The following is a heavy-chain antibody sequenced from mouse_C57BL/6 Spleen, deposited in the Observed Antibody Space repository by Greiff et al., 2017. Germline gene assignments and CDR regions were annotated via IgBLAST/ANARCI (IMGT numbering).Heavy chain of an antibody. CDR2: IHPNSGST. J-gene: IGHJ2*01. CDR3: ARREDYYEVYFDY. CDR1: GYTFTSYW. V-gene: IGHV1-64*01. Sequence: QVQLQQPGAELVKPGASVKLSCKASGYTFTSYWMHWVKQRPGQGLEWIGMIHPNSGSTNYNEKFKSKATLTVDKSSSTAYMQLSSLTSEDSAVYYCARREDYYEVYFDYWGQGTTLTVSS. D-gene: IGHD1-1*01.